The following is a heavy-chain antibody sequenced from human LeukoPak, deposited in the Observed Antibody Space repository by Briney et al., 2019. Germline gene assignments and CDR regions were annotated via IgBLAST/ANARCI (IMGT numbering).Heavy chain of an antibody. Sequence: ASVEVSCKTSGYTFTAYHMHWVRQAPGQGLEWMGWINPNSGDTNYAQKFQGWVTMTRDTSISTGYMELSRLRSDDTAVYYCARADYSGYQYGMDVWGQGTTVTVSS. J-gene: IGHJ6*02. D-gene: IGHD5-12*01. CDR1: GYTFTAYH. V-gene: IGHV1-2*04. CDR2: INPNSGDT. CDR3: ARADYSGYQYGMDV.